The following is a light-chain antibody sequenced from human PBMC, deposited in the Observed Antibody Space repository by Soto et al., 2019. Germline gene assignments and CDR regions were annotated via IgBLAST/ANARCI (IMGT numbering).Light chain of an antibody. Sequence: QSALTQPASVSGSPGQSITISCTGTSSDIGHYDYVSWYQQHPGKAPKLMIYHVTYRPSGVSNRYSGSKSGNSASLTISGLQADDEDHYYCCSPTASHTYVFGSWTMLAVL. J-gene: IGLJ1*01. CDR2: HVT. V-gene: IGLV2-14*03. CDR1: SSDIGHYDY. CDR3: CSPTASHTYV.